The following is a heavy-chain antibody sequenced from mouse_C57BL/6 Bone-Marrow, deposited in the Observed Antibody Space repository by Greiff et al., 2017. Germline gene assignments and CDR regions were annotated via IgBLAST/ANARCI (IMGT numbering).Heavy chain of an antibody. J-gene: IGHJ1*03. D-gene: IGHD3-2*02. CDR3: ARELRLYWYFDV. CDR1: GYTFTSYW. CDR2: INPSSGST. V-gene: IGHV1-7*01. Sequence: VQLQQSGAELAKPGASVKLSCKASGYTFTSYWMHWVKQRPGQGLEWIGYINPSSGSTKYNQKFKDKATLTADKSSSTADMQLSSLTYEDSAVYYCARELRLYWYFDVWGTGTTVTVSS.